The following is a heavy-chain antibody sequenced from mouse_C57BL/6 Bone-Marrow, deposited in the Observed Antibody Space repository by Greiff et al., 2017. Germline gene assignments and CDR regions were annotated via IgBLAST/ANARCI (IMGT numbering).Heavy chain of an antibody. V-gene: IGHV1-81*01. D-gene: IGHD6-1*01. CDR3: ARRGQCLYAMDY. Sequence: QVHLKESGAELARPGASVKLSCKASGYTFTSYGISWVKQRTGQGLEWIGEIYPRSGNTYYNEKFKGKATLTADKSSSTAYMELRSLTSEDSAVYFCARRGQCLYAMDYWGQGTSVTVSS. CDR1: GYTFTSYG. J-gene: IGHJ4*01. CDR2: IYPRSGNT.